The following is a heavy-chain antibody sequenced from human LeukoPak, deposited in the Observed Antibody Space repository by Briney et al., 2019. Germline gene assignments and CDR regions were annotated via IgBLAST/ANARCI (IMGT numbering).Heavy chain of an antibody. V-gene: IGHV4-59*12. CDR2: IYYSGST. Sequence: SETLSLTCTVSGGSISSYYWSWIRQPPGKGLEWIGYIYYSGSTNYNPSLKNRVTISVDKSKNQFSLKLSSVTAADTAVYYCARDGDYGEEDWGQGTLVTVSS. CDR1: GGSISSYY. D-gene: IGHD4-17*01. J-gene: IGHJ4*02. CDR3: ARDGDYGEED.